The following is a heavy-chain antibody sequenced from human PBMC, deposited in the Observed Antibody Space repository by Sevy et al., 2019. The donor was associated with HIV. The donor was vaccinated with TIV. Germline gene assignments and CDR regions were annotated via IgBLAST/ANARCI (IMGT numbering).Heavy chain of an antibody. J-gene: IGHJ6*02. CDR1: GFTFSSAW. V-gene: IGHV3-15*01. CDR2: IKSEFDGGPI. Sequence: GGSLRLSCTASGFTFSSAWMSWVRQAPVKGLEWVGRIKSEFDGGPIDYAAPVKGRFTISREDSKNTVYLQMNSLKTEDTAVYYCITDPAYRGYDEEVINYYFYGMDVWGQGTTVTVSS. D-gene: IGHD5-12*01. CDR3: ITDPAYRGYDEEVINYYFYGMDV.